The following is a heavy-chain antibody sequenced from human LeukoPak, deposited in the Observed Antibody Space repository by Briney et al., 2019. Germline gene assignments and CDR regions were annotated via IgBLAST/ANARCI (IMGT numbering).Heavy chain of an antibody. D-gene: IGHD3-22*01. V-gene: IGHV4-39*01. CDR3: ARHVHAMIVVVWDPRSYYFDY. CDR1: GGSISSSSYY. Sequence: SGTLSLTCTVSGGSISSSSYYWGWIRQPPGKGLEWIGSIYYSGSTYYNPSLKSRVTISVDTSKNQFSLKLSSVTAADTAVYYCARHVHAMIVVVWDPRSYYFDYWGQGTLVTVSS. CDR2: IYYSGST. J-gene: IGHJ4*02.